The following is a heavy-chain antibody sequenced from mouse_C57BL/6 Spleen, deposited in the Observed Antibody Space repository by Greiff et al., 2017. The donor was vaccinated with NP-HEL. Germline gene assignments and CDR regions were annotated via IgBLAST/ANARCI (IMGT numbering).Heavy chain of an antibody. CDR3: TERFAD. CDR1: GFTFSNYW. V-gene: IGHV6-3*01. Sequence: EVKVEESGGGLVQPGGSMKLSCVASGFTFSNYWMNWVRQSPAKGLEWVAQIRLKSVNYATHYAESVKGRFTISSDDSKSSVYLQINNLRAEDTGIYYCTERFADWGQGTLVTVSA. CDR2: IRLKSVNYAT. J-gene: IGHJ3*01.